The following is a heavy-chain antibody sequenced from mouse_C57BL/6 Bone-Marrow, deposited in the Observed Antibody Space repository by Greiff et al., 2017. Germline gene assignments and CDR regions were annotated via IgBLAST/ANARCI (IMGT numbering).Heavy chain of an antibody. V-gene: IGHV14-4*01. CDR3: TTGSFPTVVGGNY. CDR1: GFNIKDDY. D-gene: IGHD1-1*01. J-gene: IGHJ2*01. CDR2: IDPENGDT. Sequence: EVQLQQSGAKLVRPGASVKLSCTASGFNIKDDYMHWVKQRPEQGLEWIGWIDPENGDTEYASKFQGKATITAATSSNTAYLQLSSLTSEDTAVYYWTTGSFPTVVGGNYWGQGTTLTVSS.